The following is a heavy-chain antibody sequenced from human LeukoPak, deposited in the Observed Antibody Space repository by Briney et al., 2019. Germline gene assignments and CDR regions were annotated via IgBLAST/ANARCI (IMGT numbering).Heavy chain of an antibody. CDR2: TYYSGST. CDR1: GGSISSYY. V-gene: IGHV4-59*01. Sequence: PSETLSLTCTVSGGSISSYYWSWIRQPPGKGLEWIGYTYYSGSTNYNPSLKSRVTISVDTSKNQFSLKLSSVTAADTAVYYCARARSSSGWYGNFQHWGQGTLVTVSS. CDR3: ARARSSSGWYGNFQH. D-gene: IGHD6-19*01. J-gene: IGHJ1*01.